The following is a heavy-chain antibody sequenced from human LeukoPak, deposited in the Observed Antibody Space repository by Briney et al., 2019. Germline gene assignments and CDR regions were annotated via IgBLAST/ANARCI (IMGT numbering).Heavy chain of an antibody. Sequence: NPSETLSLTCAVYGGSFSGYYWSWIRQPPGKGLEWIGEINHSGSTNYNPSLKSRVTISVDTSKNQFSLKLSSVTAADTAVYYCARKGSGSYYNLAFDYWGQGTLVTVSS. CDR2: INHSGST. V-gene: IGHV4-34*01. CDR1: GGSFSGYY. CDR3: ARKGSGSYYNLAFDY. J-gene: IGHJ4*02. D-gene: IGHD3-10*01.